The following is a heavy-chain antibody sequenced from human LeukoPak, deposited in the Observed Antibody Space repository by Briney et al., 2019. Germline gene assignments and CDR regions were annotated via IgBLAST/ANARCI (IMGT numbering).Heavy chain of an antibody. CDR1: GGSISPYY. V-gene: IGHV4-59*08. D-gene: IGHD6-19*01. CDR2: IHYSGST. Sequence: SETLSLTCTVSGGSISPYYWSWIRQPPGKGLEWIGYIHYSGSTNYKPSLKSRVTISGDTSKNQFSLELSSVTAADTAVYYCARRMGTSGWLDYWGQGTLVTVSS. J-gene: IGHJ4*02. CDR3: ARRMGTSGWLDY.